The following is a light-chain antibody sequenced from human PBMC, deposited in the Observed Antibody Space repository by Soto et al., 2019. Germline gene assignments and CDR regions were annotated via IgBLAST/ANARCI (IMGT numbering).Light chain of an antibody. J-gene: IGLJ1*01. Sequence: QSALTQPASVSGSPGQSITISCTGTSSDIGGFNYVSWYQHHPGKAPKLMIYAVTNRPSGVSNRFSGSKSGNTASLTISGVQPEDEADYYCSSYTSSIAPLVFGTGTKLTVL. CDR1: SSDIGGFNY. CDR2: AVT. CDR3: SSYTSSIAPLV. V-gene: IGLV2-14*01.